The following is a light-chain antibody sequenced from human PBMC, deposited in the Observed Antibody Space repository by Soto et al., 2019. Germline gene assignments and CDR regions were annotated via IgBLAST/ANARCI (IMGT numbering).Light chain of an antibody. Sequence: EVVMRQSPATLSVSPGERATLSCRASQSISNNLAWYQQKPGQGPRLLIYGASTRATGIPARFSGSGSGTEFTLTISSLQSEDFGVYYCQQYNNWPPVTFGQGTRLEIK. CDR3: QQYNNWPPVT. V-gene: IGKV3-15*01. J-gene: IGKJ5*01. CDR2: GAS. CDR1: QSISNN.